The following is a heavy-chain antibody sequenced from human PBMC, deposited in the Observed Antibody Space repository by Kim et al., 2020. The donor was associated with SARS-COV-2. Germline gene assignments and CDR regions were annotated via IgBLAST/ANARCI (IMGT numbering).Heavy chain of an antibody. CDR2: INHSGST. V-gene: IGHV4-34*01. J-gene: IGHJ5*02. D-gene: IGHD3-10*01. CDR3: ARDGITMVRGQRRNNWFDP. Sequence: SDTLSLTCAVYGGSFSGYYWSWIRQPPGKGLEWIGEINHSGSTNYNPSLKSRVTISVDTSKNQFSLKLSSVTAADTAVYYCARDGITMVRGQRRNNWFDPWGQGTLVTVSS. CDR1: GGSFSGYY.